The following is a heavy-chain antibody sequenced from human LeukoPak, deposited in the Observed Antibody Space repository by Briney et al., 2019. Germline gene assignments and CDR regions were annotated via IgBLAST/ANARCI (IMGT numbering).Heavy chain of an antibody. V-gene: IGHV4-34*01. CDR2: INHSGST. D-gene: IGHD2-2*01. CDR3: ARGGVMRYCSTTSCYLNY. J-gene: IGHJ4*02. CDR1: GGPFSGYY. Sequence: SETLSLTCAVYGGPFSGYYWSWIRQPPGKGLEWIGEINHSGSTNYNPSLESRVTISLDMSKNQFSLNLTSVTAADTAVYYCARGGVMRYCSTTSCYLNYWGQGTLVTVSS.